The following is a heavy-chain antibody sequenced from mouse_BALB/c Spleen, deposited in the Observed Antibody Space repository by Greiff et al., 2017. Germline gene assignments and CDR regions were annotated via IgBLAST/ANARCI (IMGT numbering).Heavy chain of an antibody. CDR3: ARDYAAY. D-gene: IGHD1-1*02. V-gene: IGHV3-2*02. CDR1: GYSITSDYA. J-gene: IGHJ3*01. Sequence: EVQLQESGPGLVKPSQSLSLTCTVTGYSITSDYAWNWIRQFPGNKLEWMGYISYSGSTSYNPSLKSRISITRDTSKNQFFLQLNSVTTEDTATYYCARDYAAYWGQGTLVTVSA. CDR2: ISYSGST.